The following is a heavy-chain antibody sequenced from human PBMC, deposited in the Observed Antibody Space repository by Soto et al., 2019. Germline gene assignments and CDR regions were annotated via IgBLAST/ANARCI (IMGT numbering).Heavy chain of an antibody. V-gene: IGHV4-34*01. Sequence: QVQLQQWGAGLLKPSETMSLTCAVSGGSFSGYFWCWIRQPPGKGLEWIGEINHSGSTYYNPSLGSRVPVLVETSRSQFSLKLRSVTAADTAVYFCTRGRGFGHFTPPFDYWGQGTLVTVSS. D-gene: IGHD3-10*01. CDR2: INHSGST. CDR1: GGSFSGYF. J-gene: IGHJ4*02. CDR3: TRGRGFGHFTPPFDY.